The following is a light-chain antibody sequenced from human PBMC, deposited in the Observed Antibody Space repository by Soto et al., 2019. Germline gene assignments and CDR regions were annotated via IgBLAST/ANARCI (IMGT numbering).Light chain of an antibody. V-gene: IGKV1-39*01. CDR3: QQSYNTPRT. J-gene: IGKJ1*01. Sequence: DIRLTQSPSSLSASVGDRVTITCRASQSISNFLNWYQQRPGQAPKLLISSSSNVQSGVPSRFSGRGSGTDFTLTISGLQPEDAASYCCQQSYNTPRTFGQGTKVEI. CDR1: QSISNF. CDR2: SSS.